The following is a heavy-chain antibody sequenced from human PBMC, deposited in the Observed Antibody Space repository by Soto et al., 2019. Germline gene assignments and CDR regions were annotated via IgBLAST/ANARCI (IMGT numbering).Heavy chain of an antibody. CDR3: ARAVLPATAPFDY. CDR1: GGSISNYY. CDR2: IYYSGST. D-gene: IGHD2-2*01. Sequence: QVQLQESGPRLVKPSETLSLTCIVSGGSISNYYWSWIRQPPGKGLEWIGDIYYSGSTNYNPSLQSRVTISVDTSKNQFSLKLSSVTAADTAVYYCARAVLPATAPFDYWGQGTLVTVSS. J-gene: IGHJ4*02. V-gene: IGHV4-59*01.